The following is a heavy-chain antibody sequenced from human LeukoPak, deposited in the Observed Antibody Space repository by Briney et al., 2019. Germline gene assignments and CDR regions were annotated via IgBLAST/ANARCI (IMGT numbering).Heavy chain of an antibody. V-gene: IGHV4-30-2*01. J-gene: IGHJ4*02. CDR2: IYHSGST. CDR1: GGSISSGGYS. D-gene: IGHD3-16*01. Sequence: PSQTLSLTCAVSGGSISSGGYSWSWIRQPPGKGLEWIGYIYHSGSTYYNPSLKSRVTISVDRSKNQFSLKLSSVTAADTAVYYCAREYAGEGYYWGQGTLVTVSS. CDR3: AREYAGEGYY.